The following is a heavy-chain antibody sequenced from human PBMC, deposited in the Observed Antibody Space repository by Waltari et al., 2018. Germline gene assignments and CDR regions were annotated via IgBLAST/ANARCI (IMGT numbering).Heavy chain of an antibody. CDR3: ARGSVAAGDSDY. CDR1: GYTFTSSD. Sequence: QVQLVQSGAEVKKPGASVKVSCKASGYTFTSSDINWVRQATGQGLEWMGWMNPNSGNTGYAQKFQGRVTMTRNTSISTAYMELSSLRSEDMAVYYCARGSVAAGDSDYWGQGTLVTVSS. CDR2: MNPNSGNT. D-gene: IGHD6-13*01. J-gene: IGHJ4*02. V-gene: IGHV1-8*01.